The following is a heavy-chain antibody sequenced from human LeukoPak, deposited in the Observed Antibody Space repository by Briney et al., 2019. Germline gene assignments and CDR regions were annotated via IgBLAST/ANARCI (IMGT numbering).Heavy chain of an antibody. CDR2: VDPEDGET. Sequence: ASVKVSCKVSGYTFTDYYMHWVQQAPGKGLEWMGLVDPEDGETIYAEKFQGRVTITADTSTDTAYMELSSLRSEDTAVYYCAAQPGDYYDSSGYYYPFDYWGRGTLVTVSS. CDR1: GYTFTDYY. J-gene: IGHJ4*02. D-gene: IGHD3-22*01. CDR3: AAQPGDYYDSSGYYYPFDY. V-gene: IGHV1-69-2*01.